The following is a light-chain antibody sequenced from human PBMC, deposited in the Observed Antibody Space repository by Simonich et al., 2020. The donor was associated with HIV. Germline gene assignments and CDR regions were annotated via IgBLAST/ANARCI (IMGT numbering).Light chain of an antibody. CDR1: QSVLSSSNNKNY. Sequence: DIVMTQFPDSLAVSLGERATINCKSSQSVLSSSNNKNYLAWDQQKPGQPPKLLIYGASARESGVPDRFSGSGSGTDFTLTISSLQAEDVAVYYCQQYYTTPQTFGQGTNLEIK. CDR2: GAS. J-gene: IGKJ2*01. V-gene: IGKV4-1*01. CDR3: QQYYTTPQT.